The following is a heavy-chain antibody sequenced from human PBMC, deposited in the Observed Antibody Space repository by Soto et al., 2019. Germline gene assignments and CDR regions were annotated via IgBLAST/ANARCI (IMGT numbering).Heavy chain of an antibody. V-gene: IGHV3-30-3*01. CDR3: ARDFSSGISYGMDV. J-gene: IGHJ6*02. D-gene: IGHD1-26*01. CDR1: GFTFSSYA. CDR2: ISYDGSNK. Sequence: QVQLVESGGGVVQPGRSLRLSCAASGFTFSSYAMHWVRQAPGKGLEWVAVISYDGSNKYYADSVKGRFTISRDNSKNTLYLQMNSLRAEDTAVYYCARDFSSGISYGMDVWGQGTTVTVSS.